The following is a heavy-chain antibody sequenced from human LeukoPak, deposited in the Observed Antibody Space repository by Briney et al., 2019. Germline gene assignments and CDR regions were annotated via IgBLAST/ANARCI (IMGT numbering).Heavy chain of an antibody. D-gene: IGHD1-26*01. Sequence: ASVKVSCKTSGYTFTNYDINRVRQATGQGLEWMGWMNPKSGNTGSAQRFQGRVTMTRDTSISTAYMELSSLRSEDTAVYYCARVWGAIDYWGLGTLVTVSS. CDR2: MNPKSGNT. CDR1: GYTFTNYD. CDR3: ARVWGAIDY. V-gene: IGHV1-8*01. J-gene: IGHJ4*02.